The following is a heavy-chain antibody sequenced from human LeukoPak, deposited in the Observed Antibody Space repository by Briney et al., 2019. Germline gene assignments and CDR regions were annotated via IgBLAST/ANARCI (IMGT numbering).Heavy chain of an antibody. J-gene: IGHJ4*02. D-gene: IGHD3-3*01. V-gene: IGHV3-23*01. CDR1: GFTFSSYA. CDR2: ISGSGGST. CDR3: AKAGVTIFGVAYYFDY. Sequence: GGSLRLSCAASGFTFSSYAMSWVRQAPGKGLEWVSAISGSGGSTYYADSVKGRFTISRDNSKNTLYLQMNSLRAEDTAVYYRAKAGVTIFGVAYYFDYWGQGTLVTVSS.